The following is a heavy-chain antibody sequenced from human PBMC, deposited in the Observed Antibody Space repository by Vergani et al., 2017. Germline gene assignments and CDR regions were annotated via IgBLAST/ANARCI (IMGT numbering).Heavy chain of an antibody. Sequence: EVQMVESGGGLVKPGGSLRLSCVASGFTFSHYSMNWVRQAPGKGLEWVSSISGNNDDVYYADSVKGRFTISRDNAKNSLYLDMSSLRAEDTAVYYCARDPVRSYGDLINWFDPWGQGTLVTVSS. V-gene: IGHV3-21*04. J-gene: IGHJ5*02. CDR1: GFTFSHYS. D-gene: IGHD4-17*01. CDR3: ARDPVRSYGDLINWFDP. CDR2: ISGNNDDV.